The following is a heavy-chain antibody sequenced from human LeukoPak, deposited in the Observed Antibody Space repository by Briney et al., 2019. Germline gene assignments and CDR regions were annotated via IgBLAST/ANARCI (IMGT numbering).Heavy chain of an antibody. Sequence: PSETLSLTCTVSGGSISSYYWSWIRRPPGKGLEWIGYIYYSGSTNYKPSLKSRVTMSVDTSKNQFSLKLSSVTAADTAVYYCARVSSSWYQDWYFDLWGRGTLVTVSS. J-gene: IGHJ2*01. D-gene: IGHD6-13*01. V-gene: IGHV4-59*12. CDR3: ARVSSSWYQDWYFDL. CDR1: GGSISSYY. CDR2: IYYSGST.